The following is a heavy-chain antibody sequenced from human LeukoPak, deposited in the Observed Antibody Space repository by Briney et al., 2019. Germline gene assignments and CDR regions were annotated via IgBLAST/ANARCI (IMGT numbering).Heavy chain of an antibody. V-gene: IGHV4-34*01. CDR3: ARRRYFDWISTTFDY. J-gene: IGHJ4*02. CDR2: INHSGST. CDR1: GGSFSGYY. Sequence: SETLSLTCAVYGGSFSGYYWSWIRQPPGKGLEWIGEINHSGSTNYNPSLKSRVTISVDTSKNQFSLKLSPVTAADTAVYYCARRRYFDWISTTFDYWGQGTLVTVSS. D-gene: IGHD3-9*01.